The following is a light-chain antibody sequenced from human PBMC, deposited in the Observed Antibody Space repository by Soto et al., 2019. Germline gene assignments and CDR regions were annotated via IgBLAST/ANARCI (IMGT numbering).Light chain of an antibody. CDR3: EQYDKSIT. J-gene: IGKJ4*01. V-gene: IGKV3-20*01. CDR2: AVS. Sequence: EIVLTQSPGTLSLSPGQRATISCRASRTVDSTYLAWYQQKPGQAPRLLIYAVSDRATGIPDRFSGSGSGTDFTLTINRLEPEDFAVYYCEQYDKSITFGGGTKVDIK. CDR1: RTVDSTY.